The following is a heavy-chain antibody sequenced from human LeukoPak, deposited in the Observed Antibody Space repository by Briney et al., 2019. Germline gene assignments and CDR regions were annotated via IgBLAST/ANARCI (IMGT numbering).Heavy chain of an antibody. J-gene: IGHJ6*02. D-gene: IGHD1-1*01. V-gene: IGHV6-1*01. CDR2: TYYRSKWYN. Sequence: SQTLSLTCAISGDSVSSNSAAWNWIRQSPSRGLEWLGRTYYRSKWYNDYAVSVKSRITINPDTSKNQFSPQLNSVTPEDTAVYYCVRARTVRDPYYYYGVDVWGQGTTVTVSS. CDR1: GDSVSSNSAA. CDR3: VRARTVRDPYYYYGVDV.